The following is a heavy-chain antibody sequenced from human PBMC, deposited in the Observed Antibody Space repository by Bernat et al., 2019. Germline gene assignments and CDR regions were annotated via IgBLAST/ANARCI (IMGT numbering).Heavy chain of an antibody. V-gene: IGHV4-39*01. D-gene: IGHD1-26*01. CDR3: RGYTGGYIFDS. CDR1: GGSISSSGYY. J-gene: IGHJ4*02. Sequence: QLQLRESGPGLVKPSETLSLTCTVSGGSISSSGYYWGWIRQPPGKGLEWIGSVYYSGSTYYNPSLKSRVTISVDTSKNQFSLRLSSVTAEDTAVYDCRGYTGGYIFDSWGQGTLVTVSS. CDR2: VYYSGST.